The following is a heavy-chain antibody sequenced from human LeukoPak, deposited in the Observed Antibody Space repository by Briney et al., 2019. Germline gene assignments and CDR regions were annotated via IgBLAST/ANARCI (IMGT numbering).Heavy chain of an antibody. CDR1: GFTFSSYW. CDR3: ARGGDIVGTSRSAFDI. Sequence: GGSLRLSCAASGFTFSSYWMHWVRQAPGKGLVWVSRINSDGSTTNYADSVKGRFTISRDNSKNTLYLQMNSLRAEDTAVYYCARGGDIVGTSRSAFDIWGQGTMVTVSS. D-gene: IGHD1-26*01. V-gene: IGHV3-74*01. CDR2: INSDGSTT. J-gene: IGHJ3*02.